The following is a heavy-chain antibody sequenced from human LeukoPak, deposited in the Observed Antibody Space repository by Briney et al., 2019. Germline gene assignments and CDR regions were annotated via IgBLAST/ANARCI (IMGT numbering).Heavy chain of an antibody. CDR3: ARGYYGSGSYWAYYYYYYGMDV. J-gene: IGHJ6*02. D-gene: IGHD3-10*01. Sequence: ASEKVSCKASGYTFTGYYMHWVRQAPGQGLEWMGWINPNSGGTNYAQKFQGRVTMTRDTSISTAYMELSRLRSDDTAVYYCARGYYGSGSYWAYYYYYYGMDVWGQGTTVTVSS. V-gene: IGHV1-2*02. CDR2: INPNSGGT. CDR1: GYTFTGYY.